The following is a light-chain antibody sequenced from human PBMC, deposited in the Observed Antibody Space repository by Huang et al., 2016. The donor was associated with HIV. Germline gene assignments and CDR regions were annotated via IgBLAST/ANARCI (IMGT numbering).Light chain of an antibody. J-gene: IGKJ1*01. V-gene: IGKV3-20*01. CDR3: QQYGSSPWT. CDR2: ATS. CDR1: QSLSSSD. Sequence: EIVLTQSPGTLSLSLGDRATLSCRASQSLSSSDLAWYQQKPGQAPRLLIYATSSRATGIPDRFSGSASGTDFTLTIGRLEPEDLAVYYCQQYGSSPWTFGQGTKVEIQ.